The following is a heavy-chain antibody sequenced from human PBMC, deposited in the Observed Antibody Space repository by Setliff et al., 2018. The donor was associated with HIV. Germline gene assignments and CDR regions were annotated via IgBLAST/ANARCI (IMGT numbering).Heavy chain of an antibody. Sequence: PSETLSLTCAVSGYSVSSGYYWGWIRQPPGKGLEWIASIYYSGSTYYAPSLTSRVTISVDTSKNQFSLKLTAVTAADTAVYFCARVVPREGAPGGFDIWGQGTMVTVSS. V-gene: IGHV4-38-2*01. CDR1: GYSVSSGYY. D-gene: IGHD1-26*01. CDR3: ARVVPREGAPGGFDI. J-gene: IGHJ3*02. CDR2: IYYSGST.